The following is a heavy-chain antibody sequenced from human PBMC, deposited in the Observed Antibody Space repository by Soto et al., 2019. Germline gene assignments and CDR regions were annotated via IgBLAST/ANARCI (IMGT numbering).Heavy chain of an antibody. D-gene: IGHD3-10*01. CDR1: GGTISSWY. V-gene: IGHV4-59*08. CDR3: ARLLWSRGDWFDP. CDR2: IYYSGST. J-gene: IGHJ5*02. Sequence: SETLSLTCTVSGGTISSWYWSWIRQPPGKGLEWIGYIYYSGSTNCNPSLKSRVTISVDTSKNQFSLKLSSVTAADTAVYYCARLLWSRGDWFDPWGQGTLVTVSS.